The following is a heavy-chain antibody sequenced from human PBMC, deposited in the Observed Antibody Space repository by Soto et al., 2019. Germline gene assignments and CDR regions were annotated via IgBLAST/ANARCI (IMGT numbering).Heavy chain of an antibody. Sequence: QVQLVQSGAEVKKPGSSVKVSCKASGGTFSSYAISWVRQAPGQGLEWMGGIIPNFGTANYAQKFQGRVTITADESTSIAYMELSSLRCEDTAVYYGASGYSYGPHYYYYGMDVWGQGTTVTVSS. J-gene: IGHJ6*02. D-gene: IGHD5-18*01. CDR2: IIPNFGTA. CDR3: ASGYSYGPHYYYYGMDV. V-gene: IGHV1-69*01. CDR1: GGTFSSYA.